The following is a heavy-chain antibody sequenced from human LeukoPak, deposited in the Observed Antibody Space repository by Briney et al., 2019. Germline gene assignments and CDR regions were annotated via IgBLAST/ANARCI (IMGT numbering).Heavy chain of an antibody. CDR1: RFTFSSYS. Sequence: GGSLRLSCAASRFTFSSYSMNWVRQAPGNGLEWVSSISSSGNYIYYADSVKGRFTISRDNAKHSLYLQMNSLRAEDTAVYYCARDSIQQQLVLEDRGYPYYFEHWGQGTLVTVSS. CDR3: ARDSIQQQLVLEDRGYPYYFEH. D-gene: IGHD6-13*01. V-gene: IGHV3-21*01. CDR2: ISSSGNYI. J-gene: IGHJ4*02.